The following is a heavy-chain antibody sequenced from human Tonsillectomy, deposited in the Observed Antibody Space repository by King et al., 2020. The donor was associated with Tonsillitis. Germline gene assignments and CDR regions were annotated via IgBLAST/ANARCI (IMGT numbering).Heavy chain of an antibody. J-gene: IGHJ6*03. CDR1: GFTFSNVW. Sequence: VQLVESGGGLVKPGGSLRLSCAASGFTFSNVWMSWVRQAPGKGLEWVGRIKRKTDGGTTDYAAPVKGRFTISRDDSKNTLYRQMNSLKTEETAVYYCTTDSQDYYDSSGYYYYYYMDVWGKGTTVTVSS. CDR3: TTDSQDYYDSSGYYYYYYMDV. V-gene: IGHV3-15*01. CDR2: IKRKTDGGTT. D-gene: IGHD3-22*01.